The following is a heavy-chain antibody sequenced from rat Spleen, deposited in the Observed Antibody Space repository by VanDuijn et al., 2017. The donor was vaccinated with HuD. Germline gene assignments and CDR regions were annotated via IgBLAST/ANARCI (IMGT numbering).Heavy chain of an antibody. CDR1: GFTFDDHF. CDR3: VRQDTSGYSNWFAY. Sequence: EVQLVESNGGLVQPGRSLKLSCAASGFTFDDHFMAWVRQAPTKGLEWVATISYDGRSTYYRDSVKGRFTVSRENTERTLYLLVDSLRSEDTATYYCVRQDTSGYSNWFAYWGQGTLVTVSS. D-gene: IGHD4-3*01. J-gene: IGHJ3*01. CDR2: ISYDGRST. V-gene: IGHV5-29*01.